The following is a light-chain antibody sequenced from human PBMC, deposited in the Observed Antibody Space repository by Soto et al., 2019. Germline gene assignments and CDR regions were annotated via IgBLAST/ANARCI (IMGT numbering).Light chain of an antibody. Sequence: QSVLTQPPSASGSPGQSVAISCTGTSSDAGGYNYVSWYQQHPGKAPKLMIYEVNKRPSGVPDRFSGSKSGNTPSLTVSGLQAEDEADYYCSSYAGSRNVVGSGTKVTVL. CDR3: SSYAGSRNV. V-gene: IGLV2-8*01. J-gene: IGLJ1*01. CDR2: EVN. CDR1: SSDAGGYNY.